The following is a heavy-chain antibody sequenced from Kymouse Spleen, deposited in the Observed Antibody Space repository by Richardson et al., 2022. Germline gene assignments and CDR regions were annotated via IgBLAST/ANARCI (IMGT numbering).Heavy chain of an antibody. CDR2: ISYDGSNK. CDR1: GFTFSSYG. Sequence: QVQLVESGGGVVQPGRSLRLSCAASGFTFSSYGMHWVRQAPGKGLEWVAVISYDGSNKYYADSVKGRFTISRDNSKNTLYLQMNSLRAEDTAVYYCAKERAAARPGYYYGMDVWGQGTTVTVSS. CDR3: AKERAAARPGYYYGMDV. J-gene: IGHJ6*02. D-gene: IGHD6-6*01. V-gene: IGHV3-30*18.